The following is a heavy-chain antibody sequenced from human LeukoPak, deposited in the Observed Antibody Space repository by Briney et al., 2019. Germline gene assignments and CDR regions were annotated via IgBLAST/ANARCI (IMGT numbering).Heavy chain of an antibody. CDR2: IVVGSGNT. D-gene: IGHD7-27*01. Sequence: GTSVKVSCKASGFTFTSSAMQWVRQARGQRLEWIGWIVVGSGNTNYAQKFQERVTITRDMSTSTAYMELSSLRSEDTAVYYCAARKTDELGPGGFDYWGRGTLVTVSS. V-gene: IGHV1-58*02. CDR3: AARKTDELGPGGFDY. J-gene: IGHJ4*02. CDR1: GFTFTSSA.